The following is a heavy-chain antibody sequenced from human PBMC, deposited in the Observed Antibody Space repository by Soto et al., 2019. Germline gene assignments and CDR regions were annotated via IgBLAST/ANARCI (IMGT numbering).Heavy chain of an antibody. V-gene: IGHV3-53*01. CDR3: ARGSDYYGMDV. J-gene: IGHJ6*02. CDR1: GFTVSSNY. CDR2: IYSGGST. Sequence: GGYLRLSCAASGFTVSSNYMSWVRQAPGKGLEWVSVIYSGGSTYYADSVKGRFTISRDNSKNTLYLQMNSLRAEDTAVYYCARGSDYYGMDVWGQGTTVTVSS.